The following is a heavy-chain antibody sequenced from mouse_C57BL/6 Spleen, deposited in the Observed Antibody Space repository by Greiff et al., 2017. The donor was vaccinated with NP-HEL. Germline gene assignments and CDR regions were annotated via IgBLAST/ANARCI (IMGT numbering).Heavy chain of an antibody. J-gene: IGHJ2*01. CDR3: TPPYGNYGGVFDY. Sequence: EVQLQQSGAELVRPGASVKLSCTASGFNIKDYYMHWVKQRPEQGLEWIGRIDPEDGDTEYAPKFQGKATMTADTSSNTAYLQLSSLTSEDTAVYYCTPPYGNYGGVFDYWGQGTTLTVSS. D-gene: IGHD2-1*01. CDR2: IDPEDGDT. V-gene: IGHV14-1*01. CDR1: GFNIKDYY.